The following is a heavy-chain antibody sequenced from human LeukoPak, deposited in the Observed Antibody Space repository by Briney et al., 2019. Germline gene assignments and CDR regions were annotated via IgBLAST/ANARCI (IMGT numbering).Heavy chain of an antibody. V-gene: IGHV6-1*01. D-gene: IGHD6-13*01. CDR3: AREPEQQLAYAYFDY. Sequence: SQTLSLTFAISGDSVSSNSAAWNWIRQSPSRGLEWLGRTYYRSKWFNNYAVSVKGRMTINPDTSKNQFSLQLISVTPEDTAVYYCAREPEQQLAYAYFDYWGQGTLVTVSS. CDR2: TYYRSKWFN. J-gene: IGHJ4*02. CDR1: GDSVSSNSAA.